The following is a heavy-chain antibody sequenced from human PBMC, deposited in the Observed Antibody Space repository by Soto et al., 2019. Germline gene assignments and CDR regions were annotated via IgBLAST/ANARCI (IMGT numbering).Heavy chain of an antibody. J-gene: IGHJ4*02. CDR2: ISSNGGST. CDR3: VKCLWIQLCLSPFDY. Sequence: GGSLRFSCSASGFTFSSYAMHWVRQAPGKGLEYVSAISSNGGSTYYADSVKGRFTISRDNSKNTLYLQMSSLRAEDTAVYYCVKCLWIQLCLSPFDYWGQGTLVTVSS. V-gene: IGHV3-64D*06. CDR1: GFTFSSYA. D-gene: IGHD5-18*01.